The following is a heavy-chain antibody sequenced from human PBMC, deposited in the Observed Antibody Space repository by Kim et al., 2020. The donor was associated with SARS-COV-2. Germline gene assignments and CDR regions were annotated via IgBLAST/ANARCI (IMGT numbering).Heavy chain of an antibody. Sequence: TDYAAPVIGRFTISRDDSKNTVYLQMNSLKTEDTAIYYCSSGTGFTDFDYWGQGTLVTVSS. CDR3: SSGTGFTDFDY. J-gene: IGHJ4*02. D-gene: IGHD1-1*01. V-gene: IGHV3-15*01. CDR2: T.